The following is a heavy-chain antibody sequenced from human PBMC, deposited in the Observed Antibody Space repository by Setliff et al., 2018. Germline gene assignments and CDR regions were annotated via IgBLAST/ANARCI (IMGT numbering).Heavy chain of an antibody. V-gene: IGHV4-39*01. CDR1: GGSISSSSYY. CDR2: IYYSVST. D-gene: IGHD3-22*01. J-gene: IGHJ4*02. CDR3: ASLPYYDSSGYSLSYY. Sequence: PSETLSLTCTVSGGSISSSSYYWGWIRQPPGKGLEWIGSIYYSVSTYYNPSLKSRVTISVDTSKNQFSLKLSSVTAADTAVYYCASLPYYDSSGYSLSYYWGQGTLVTVSS.